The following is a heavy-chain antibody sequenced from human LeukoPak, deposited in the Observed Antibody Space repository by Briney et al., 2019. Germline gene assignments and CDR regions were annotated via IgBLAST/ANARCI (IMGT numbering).Heavy chain of an antibody. J-gene: IGHJ4*02. CDR3: ASIAVAGTNFDY. Sequence: ASVKVSCKASGYTFTGYYMHWVRQAPGQGLEWMGRINLNSGGTNYAQKFQGRVTMTRDTSISTAYMELSRLRSDDTAVYYCASIAVAGTNFDYWGQGTLVTVSS. D-gene: IGHD6-19*01. CDR2: INLNSGGT. CDR1: GYTFTGYY. V-gene: IGHV1-2*06.